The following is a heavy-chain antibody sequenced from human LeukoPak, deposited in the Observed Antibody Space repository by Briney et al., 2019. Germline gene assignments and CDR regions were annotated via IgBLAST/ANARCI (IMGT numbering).Heavy chain of an antibody. CDR1: GYTFTGYY. D-gene: IGHD6-13*01. CDR3: ARSGYSSSWSYDLSVLEYFQH. J-gene: IGHJ1*01. Sequence: ASVKVSCKASGYTFTGYYMHWVRQAPGQGLEWMGWINPNSGGTNYAQKFQGRVTMTRDTSISTAYMELSRLRSDDTAVYYCARSGYSSSWSYDLSVLEYFQHWGQGTLVTVSS. V-gene: IGHV1-2*02. CDR2: INPNSGGT.